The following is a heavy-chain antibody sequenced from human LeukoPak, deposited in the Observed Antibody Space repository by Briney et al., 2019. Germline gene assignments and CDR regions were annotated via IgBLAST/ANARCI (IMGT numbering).Heavy chain of an antibody. CDR1: GFTFRSYA. CDR3: ARGSSSNSNFYMDV. V-gene: IGHV3-23*01. Sequence: GGSLRLSCAASGFTFRSYAMSSVRQAPGKGLEWVSTISGSGDGIYYADSVKGRFAISRDNSKNTLYLQMNRLRDEDTAVYYCARGSSSNSNFYMDVWGKGTTVTVSS. CDR2: ISGSGDGI. D-gene: IGHD6-13*01. J-gene: IGHJ6*03.